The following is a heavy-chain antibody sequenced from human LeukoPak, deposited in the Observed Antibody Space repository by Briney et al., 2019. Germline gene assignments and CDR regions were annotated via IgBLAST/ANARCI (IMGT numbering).Heavy chain of an antibody. Sequence: PGGSLRLSCTASGFTLGDYAMSWFRQAPGKGLEWVGFIRRKAYGGTTEYAASVKGRFTISRDDSKSIAYLQMNSLKTEDTAVYYCTSKAMVRGVHFDYWGQGTLVTVSS. V-gene: IGHV3-49*03. D-gene: IGHD3-10*01. CDR3: TSKAMVRGVHFDY. CDR2: IRRKAYGGTT. J-gene: IGHJ4*02. CDR1: GFTLGDYA.